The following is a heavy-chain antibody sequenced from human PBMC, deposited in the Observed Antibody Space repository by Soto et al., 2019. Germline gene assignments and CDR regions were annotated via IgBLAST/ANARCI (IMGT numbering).Heavy chain of an antibody. D-gene: IGHD2-2*02. Sequence: QVQLVQSGAAVKKPGSSVKVTCKASGGTFSSYTISWVRQAPGQGLEWMGRIIPILGIANYAQKFHGRVSVSADKNTNQTYKELSSRRTEGMDVYFYTMVYCISTSSYSDYWGRGTLVTVTS. CDR2: IIPILGIA. J-gene: IGHJ4*02. CDR1: GGTFSSYT. CDR3: TMVYCISTSSYSDY. V-gene: IGHV1-69*02.